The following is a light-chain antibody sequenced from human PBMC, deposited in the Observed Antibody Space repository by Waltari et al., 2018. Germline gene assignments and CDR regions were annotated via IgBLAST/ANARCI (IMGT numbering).Light chain of an antibody. J-gene: IGKJ4*01. CDR2: AAS. Sequence: DIQMTQSPSSLSASVGDRVTITCRASQSISSYLNWYQQKPGKAPKLLIYAASSLQSRGPSRFSGSGSGTDCTLTISSLQPEDFATYYCQQSYSTPLTFGGGTKVEIK. CDR3: QQSYSTPLT. V-gene: IGKV1-39*01. CDR1: QSISSY.